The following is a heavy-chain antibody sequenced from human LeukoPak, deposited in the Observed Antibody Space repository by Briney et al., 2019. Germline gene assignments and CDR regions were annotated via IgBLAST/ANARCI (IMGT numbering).Heavy chain of an antibody. CDR2: INHSGST. CDR3: ARLPYYDFWSGYYMGISV. D-gene: IGHD3-3*01. V-gene: IGHV4-34*01. CDR1: GGSFIGYY. J-gene: IGHJ4*02. Sequence: PSETLSLTCAVYGGSFIGYYWSWIRQPPGKGLEWIGEINHSGSTNYNPSLKSRVTISVDTSKNQFSLKLSSVTAADTAVYYCARLPYYDFWSGYYMGISVWGQGTLVTVSS.